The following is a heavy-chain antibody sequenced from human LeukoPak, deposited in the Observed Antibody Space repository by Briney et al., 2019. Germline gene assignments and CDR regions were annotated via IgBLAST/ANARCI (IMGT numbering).Heavy chain of an antibody. Sequence: GGSLRLPCTASGFTFSSYSMNWVRQAPGKGLEWVSYISGSSNSIYYADSVKGRFTISRDNAKNSLYLQMNSLRDEDTAVYYCARMVLYDILTGYYLWGQGTLVTVSS. D-gene: IGHD3-9*01. CDR2: ISGSSNSI. J-gene: IGHJ4*02. CDR1: GFTFSSYS. V-gene: IGHV3-48*02. CDR3: ARMVLYDILTGYYL.